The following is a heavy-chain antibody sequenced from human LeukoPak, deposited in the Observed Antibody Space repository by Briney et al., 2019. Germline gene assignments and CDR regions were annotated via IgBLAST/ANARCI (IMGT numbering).Heavy chain of an antibody. CDR3: ATFPYYFDSSGSYYFDF. CDR1: GFTFSSYA. CDR2: ISGSGGST. V-gene: IGHV3-23*01. D-gene: IGHD3-22*01. J-gene: IGHJ4*02. Sequence: GGSLRLSCAASGFTFSSYAMSWVRQAPGKGLEWVSAISGSGGSTYYADSVKGRFTISRDNSKNTLYLQMNSLRAEDTAVFYCATFPYYFDSSGSYYFDFWGQGTLVTVSS.